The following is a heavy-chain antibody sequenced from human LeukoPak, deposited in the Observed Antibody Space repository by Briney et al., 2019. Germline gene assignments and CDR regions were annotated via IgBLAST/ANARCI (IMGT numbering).Heavy chain of an antibody. CDR1: GYTFTSYY. V-gene: IGHV1-8*03. J-gene: IGHJ6*03. Sequence: ASVKVSCKASGYTFTSYYMHWVRQATGQGLEWMGWMNPNSGNTGYAQKFQGRVTITRNTSISTAYMELSSLRSEDTAVYYCARGRYSSSWYVIYYYYYMDVWGKGTTVTVSS. D-gene: IGHD6-13*01. CDR3: ARGRYSSSWYVIYYYYYMDV. CDR2: MNPNSGNT.